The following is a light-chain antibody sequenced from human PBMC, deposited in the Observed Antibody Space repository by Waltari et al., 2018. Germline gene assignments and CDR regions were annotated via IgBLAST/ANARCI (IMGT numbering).Light chain of an antibody. Sequence: DIQMTQSPSTLSASVGDRVTISCRASQNVGTWLAWYQQKPGKAPKLLIDMASSLESGVPSRFSGSGSGTEFTLTISSLQPDDFATYSCQQYSSFSTFGQGTKV. J-gene: IGKJ2*01. V-gene: IGKV1-5*03. CDR2: MAS. CDR1: QNVGTW. CDR3: QQYSSFST.